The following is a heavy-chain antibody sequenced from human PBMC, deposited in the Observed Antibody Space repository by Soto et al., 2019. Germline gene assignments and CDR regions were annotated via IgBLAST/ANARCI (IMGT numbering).Heavy chain of an antibody. J-gene: IGHJ3*02. V-gene: IGHV4-59*08. D-gene: IGHD4-17*01. Sequence: SETLSLTCTVSGCSISSYYWSWIRQPPGKGLEWIGYIYYSGSTYYNPSLKSRVNISVDTSKNQFSLKLSSVTAADTAVYYCARADYGSDIWGQGTMVTVSS. CDR3: ARADYGSDI. CDR2: IYYSGST. CDR1: GCSISSYY.